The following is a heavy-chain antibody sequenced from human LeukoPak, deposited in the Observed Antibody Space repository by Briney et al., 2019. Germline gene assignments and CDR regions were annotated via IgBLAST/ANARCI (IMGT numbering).Heavy chain of an antibody. J-gene: IGHJ4*02. CDR1: GFIVSSNY. D-gene: IGHD2-2*01. V-gene: IGHV3-53*01. Sequence: GGSLRLSCAASGFIVSSNYMSWVRQAPGKGLEWVSVIYSGGATHYADSVKGRFTISRDNSKNTLFLQMNSLRAEDTAVYYCALGRDCSSSSCANDPFDYWGQGTLVTVSS. CDR3: ALGRDCSSSSCANDPFDY. CDR2: IYSGGAT.